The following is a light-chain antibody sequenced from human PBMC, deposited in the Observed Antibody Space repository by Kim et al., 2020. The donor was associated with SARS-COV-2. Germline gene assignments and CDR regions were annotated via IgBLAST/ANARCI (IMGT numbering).Light chain of an antibody. CDR3: QEYDRPPYT. CDR1: PGIARNH. Sequence: LSPGGRGPPSCQASPGIARNHLAWSQQNPGQAPGLLIYGTPRRATGIPDRFRDSESGTDFTLTISRLEPEDVGVYFCQEYDRPPYTFGQGTKLEI. V-gene: IGKV3-20*01. CDR2: GTP. J-gene: IGKJ2*01.